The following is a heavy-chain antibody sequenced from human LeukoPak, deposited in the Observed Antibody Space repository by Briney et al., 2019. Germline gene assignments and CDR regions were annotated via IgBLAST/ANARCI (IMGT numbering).Heavy chain of an antibody. CDR2: IYYSGST. CDR1: GGSISSYY. CDR3: ARDKGRYSGYDSGHAFDI. V-gene: IGHV4-59*01. J-gene: IGHJ3*02. Sequence: SETLSLTCTVSGGSISSYYWSWIRQPPGKGLEWIGYIYYSGSTNYNPSLKSRVTISVDTSKNQFSLKLSSVTAADTAVYYCARDKGRYSGYDSGHAFDIWGQGTMVTVSS. D-gene: IGHD5-12*01.